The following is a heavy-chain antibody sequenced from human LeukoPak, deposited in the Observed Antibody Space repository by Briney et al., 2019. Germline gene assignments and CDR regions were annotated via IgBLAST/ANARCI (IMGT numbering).Heavy chain of an antibody. D-gene: IGHD3-22*01. CDR2: IIGSGGST. CDR3: AKDQVYYDSSGY. J-gene: IGHJ4*02. Sequence: GGSLRLSCAASGFTFSSYAMSWVRQAPGKGLEGVSAIIGSGGSTYYADSVKGRFTISRDNSKNTLYLQMNSLRAEDTVVYYCAKDQVYYDSSGYWGQGTLVTVSS. V-gene: IGHV3-23*01. CDR1: GFTFSSYA.